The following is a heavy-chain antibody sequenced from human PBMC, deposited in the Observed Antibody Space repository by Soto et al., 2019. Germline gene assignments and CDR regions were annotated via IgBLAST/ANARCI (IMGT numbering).Heavy chain of an antibody. Sequence: PSETLSLTSAVYGGSFSGYYWSWIRQPPGRGLEWIGEINHSGTTNNNPSLKSRVTISVDTSKNQFSLKLSSVTAADTAVYYCASVDFWSDYYYYGMYVWGQGTTVTVSS. CDR2: INHSGTT. CDR1: GGSFSGYY. J-gene: IGHJ6*02. D-gene: IGHD3-3*01. V-gene: IGHV4-34*01. CDR3: ASVDFWSDYYYYGMYV.